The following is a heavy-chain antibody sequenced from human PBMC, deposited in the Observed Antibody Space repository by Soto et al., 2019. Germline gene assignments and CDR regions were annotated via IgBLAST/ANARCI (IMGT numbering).Heavy chain of an antibody. Sequence: PSETLSLTCTVSGGSISGYYWSWIRQPPGKGLEWIGYMHNTGSTVYNPSFKSRVTISVDTSKNQFSLKLNSVTAADTAVYYCARDKITGLFDYWGQGTLVTVSS. CDR1: GGSISGYY. V-gene: IGHV4-59*01. J-gene: IGHJ4*02. D-gene: IGHD2-8*02. CDR3: ARDKITGLFDY. CDR2: MHNTGST.